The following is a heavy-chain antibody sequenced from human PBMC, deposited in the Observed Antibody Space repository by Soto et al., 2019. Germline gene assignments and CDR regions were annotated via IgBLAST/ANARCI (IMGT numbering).Heavy chain of an antibody. CDR2: INPNGGGT. V-gene: IGHV1-46*01. Sequence: QVQLVQSGAEVKKPGASVKISCKASAYKFINHYIHWVRQAPGVGLEWMGIINPNGGGTDYAQKFQGRVTMTTDTYASTVHMELSSLRSEDTAVYFCARDSSASATSYSFDYWGQGTLVTVSS. CDR1: AYKFINHY. CDR3: ARDSSASATSYSFDY. D-gene: IGHD3-10*01. J-gene: IGHJ4*02.